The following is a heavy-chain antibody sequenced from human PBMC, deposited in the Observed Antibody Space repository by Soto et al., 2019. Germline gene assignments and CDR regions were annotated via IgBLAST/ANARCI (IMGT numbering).Heavy chain of an antibody. J-gene: IGHJ6*02. CDR3: ARDYYGSGSFNYYYYYGMDV. CDR1: GDSVSSNSAA. D-gene: IGHD3-10*01. Sequence: SQTLSLTCAISGDSVSSNSAAWNWIRQSPSRGLEWLGRTYYRSKWYNDYAVSVKSRITINPDTSKNQFSLQLNSVTPEDTAVYYCARDYYGSGSFNYYYYYGMDVWGQGTTVTVS. V-gene: IGHV6-1*01. CDR2: TYYRSKWYN.